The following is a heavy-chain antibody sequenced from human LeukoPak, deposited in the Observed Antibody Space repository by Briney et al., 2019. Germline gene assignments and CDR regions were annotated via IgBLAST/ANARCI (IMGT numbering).Heavy chain of an antibody. D-gene: IGHD5-24*01. CDR3: AKGSRIGRWLPLDY. V-gene: IGHV3-9*01. J-gene: IGHJ4*02. CDR2: INYNSGSI. Sequence: GRSLRLPCAASGFTFDDYAMHWVRQAPGKGLEWVSSINYNSGSIDYADSVKGRFTISRDNAKSSLYLQMNSLRAEDTALYYCAKGSRIGRWLPLDYWGQGTLVTASS. CDR1: GFTFDDYA.